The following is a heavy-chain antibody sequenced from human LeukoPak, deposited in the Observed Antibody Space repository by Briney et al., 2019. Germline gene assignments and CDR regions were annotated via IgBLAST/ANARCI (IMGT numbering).Heavy chain of an antibody. J-gene: IGHJ4*02. Sequence: GGSLRLSCAASGFTFSNAWMSWVRQAPGKGLEWVGRIKSKTDGGTTDYAAPVKGRFTISRDDSKNTLYLQMNSLKTEDTAVYYCTTIGTAAGTLQLTDYWGQGTLVTVSS. V-gene: IGHV3-15*01. CDR3: TTIGTAAGTLQLTDY. D-gene: IGHD6-13*01. CDR1: GFTFSNAW. CDR2: IKSKTDGGTT.